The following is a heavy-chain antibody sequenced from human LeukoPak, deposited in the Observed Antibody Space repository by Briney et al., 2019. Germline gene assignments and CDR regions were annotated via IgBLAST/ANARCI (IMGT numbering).Heavy chain of an antibody. CDR3: TTDMAEEHYYYDSSGYPRPVLFDY. V-gene: IGHV3-23*01. J-gene: IGHJ4*02. D-gene: IGHD3-22*01. CDR1: GFTFDYYA. Sequence: PGGSLRLSCAASGFTFDYYAMNWVRQAPGRGMEWVSTISGGGKSTYYGDSVKGRFTISRDNSKNTLHLQMNSLKTEDTAVYYCTTDMAEEHYYYDSSGYPRPVLFDYWGQGTLVTVSS. CDR2: ISGGGKST.